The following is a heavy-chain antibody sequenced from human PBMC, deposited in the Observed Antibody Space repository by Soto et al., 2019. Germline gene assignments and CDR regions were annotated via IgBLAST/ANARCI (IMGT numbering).Heavy chain of an antibody. D-gene: IGHD3-9*01. J-gene: IGHJ5*02. CDR2: INHSGST. Sequence: SETLSLTCAVYGGSFSGYYWSWIRQPPGKGLEWIGEINHSGSTNYNPSLKSRVTISVDTSKNQFSLKLSSVTAADTAVYYCARGRGRVLRYCNWIDPWGQGTLVTVLL. V-gene: IGHV4-34*01. CDR3: ARGRGRVLRYCNWIDP. CDR1: GGSFSGYY.